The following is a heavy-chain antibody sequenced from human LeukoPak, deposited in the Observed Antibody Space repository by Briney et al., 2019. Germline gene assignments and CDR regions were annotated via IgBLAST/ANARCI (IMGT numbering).Heavy chain of an antibody. Sequence: SETLSLTCAVSGGSISSYYWSWIRQPPGKGLEWIGYIYYSGSTNYNPSLKSRVTISVDTSKNQFSLKLSSVTAADTAVYYCAREFSWSGFFDYWGQGTLVTVSS. V-gene: IGHV4-59*01. D-gene: IGHD3-3*01. CDR1: GGSISSYY. CDR2: IYYSGST. J-gene: IGHJ4*02. CDR3: AREFSWSGFFDY.